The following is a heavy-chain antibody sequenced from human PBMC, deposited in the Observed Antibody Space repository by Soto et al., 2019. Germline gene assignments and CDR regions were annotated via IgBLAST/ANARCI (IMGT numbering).Heavy chain of an antibody. D-gene: IGHD2-2*01. CDR1: GYTFTSYA. Sequence: QVQLVQSGAEVKKPGASVKVSCKASGYTFTSYAMHWVRQAPGQRLEWMGWINAGNGNTKDSQKFQGRVTITGDTSASTDYMELSSLRSEDTAVYYCARGDQLPIDYWGQGTLVTVSS. V-gene: IGHV1-3*01. CDR2: INAGNGNT. CDR3: ARGDQLPIDY. J-gene: IGHJ4*02.